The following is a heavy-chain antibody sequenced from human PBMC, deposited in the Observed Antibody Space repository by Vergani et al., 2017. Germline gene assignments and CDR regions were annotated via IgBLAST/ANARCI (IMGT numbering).Heavy chain of an antibody. Sequence: QVQLQESGPGLVKPSQTLSLTCTVSGGSISSGNYYWSWIRQPAGKGLEWIGRIYTSGSTNYNPSLKSRVTISVDTSKNQFSLKLSSVTAADTAVYYCARRHCSGGSCYSFDYWGQGTLVTVSS. J-gene: IGHJ4*02. V-gene: IGHV4-61*02. CDR3: ARRHCSGGSCYSFDY. D-gene: IGHD2-15*01. CDR2: IYTSGST. CDR1: GGSISSGNYY.